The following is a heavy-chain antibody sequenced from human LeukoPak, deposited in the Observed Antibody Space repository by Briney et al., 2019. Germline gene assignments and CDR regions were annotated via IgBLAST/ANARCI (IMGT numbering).Heavy chain of an antibody. CDR3: AKLVISGSHSWDY. D-gene: IGHD1-26*01. V-gene: IGHV3-43*01. CDR1: GFTFDDYT. Sequence: GGSLRLSCAASGFTFDDYTMHWVRQAPGKGLEWVSLISWDGGSTYYVDSVKGRFTISRDNSKNTLYLQMNSLRAEDTAVYYCAKLVISGSHSWDYWGQGTLVTVSS. CDR2: ISWDGGST. J-gene: IGHJ4*02.